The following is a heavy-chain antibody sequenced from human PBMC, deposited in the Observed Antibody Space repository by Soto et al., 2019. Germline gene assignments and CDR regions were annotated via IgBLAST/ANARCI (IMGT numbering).Heavy chain of an antibody. Sequence: QVQLVQSGAEVKKPGASVKVSCKASGYTFTNYAIHWVRQAPGQRLEWMGWINDGNGDTKYSQKFQGRVTITRDTSANTAYMELSSLRSGDTAVYYCARGDVVVVPTAYPDLRFDPWGQGTLVTVSS. J-gene: IGHJ5*01. CDR3: ARGDVVVVPTAYPDLRFDP. D-gene: IGHD2-2*01. V-gene: IGHV1-3*01. CDR1: GYTFTNYA. CDR2: INDGNGDT.